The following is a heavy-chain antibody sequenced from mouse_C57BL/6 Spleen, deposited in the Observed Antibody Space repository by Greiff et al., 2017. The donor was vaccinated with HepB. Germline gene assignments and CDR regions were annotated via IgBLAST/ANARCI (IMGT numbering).Heavy chain of an antibody. D-gene: IGHD2-4*01. V-gene: IGHV5-15*01. CDR2: ISNLAYSI. Sequence: VQLKESGGGLVQPGGSLKLSCAASGFTFSDYGMAWVRQAPRKGPEWVAFISNLAYSIYYADTVTGRFTISRENAKNTLYLEMSSLRSEDTAMYYCARREDYDYDDGFAYWGQGTLVTVSA. CDR3: ARREDYDYDDGFAY. CDR1: GFTFSDYG. J-gene: IGHJ3*01.